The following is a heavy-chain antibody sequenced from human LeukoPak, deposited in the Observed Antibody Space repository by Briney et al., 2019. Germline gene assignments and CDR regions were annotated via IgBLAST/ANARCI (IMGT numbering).Heavy chain of an antibody. D-gene: IGHD6-13*01. CDR2: ISSSSSTI. V-gene: IGHV3-48*01. J-gene: IGHJ4*02. CDR3: ARTAAADDY. CDR1: GFAFSTYN. Sequence: GGSLRLSCAASGFAFSTYNMHWVRQAPGKGLEWVSYISSSSSTIYYADSVKGRFTISRDNAKNSLYLQMNSLRAEDTAVYYCARTAAADDYWGQGTLVTVSS.